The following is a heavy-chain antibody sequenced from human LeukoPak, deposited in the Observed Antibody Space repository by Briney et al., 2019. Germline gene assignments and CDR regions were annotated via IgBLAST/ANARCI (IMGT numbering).Heavy chain of an antibody. V-gene: IGHV4-61*02. CDR2: ISSTGST. Sequence: SETLSLTCTVSGGSISSGGHYWSWIRQPAGKGLEYLGRISSTGSTNYNPSLRSRVTISADTSKNHFSLKLTSVTAADTAVYYCARDQTYSGSGIYTYFDYWGQGILVTISS. CDR3: ARDQTYSGSGIYTYFDY. J-gene: IGHJ4*02. D-gene: IGHD3-10*01. CDR1: GGSISSGGHY.